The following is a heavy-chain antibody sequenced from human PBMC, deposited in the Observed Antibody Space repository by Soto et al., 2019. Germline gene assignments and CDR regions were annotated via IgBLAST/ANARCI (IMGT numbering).Heavy chain of an antibody. D-gene: IGHD6-6*01. CDR2: ISYDGSNK. Sequence: AGGSLRLSCAASGFTFSSYAMHWVRQAPGKGLEWVAVISYDGSNKYYADSVKGRFTISRDNSKNTLYLQMNSLRAEDTAVYYCARDFDRYSSSSYYYYYYGMDVWGQGTTVTVSS. CDR1: GFTFSSYA. V-gene: IGHV3-30-3*01. J-gene: IGHJ6*02. CDR3: ARDFDRYSSSSYYYYYYGMDV.